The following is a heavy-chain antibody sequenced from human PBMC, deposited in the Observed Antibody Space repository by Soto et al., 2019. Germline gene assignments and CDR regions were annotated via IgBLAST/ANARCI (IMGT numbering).Heavy chain of an antibody. D-gene: IGHD3-22*01. CDR3: AKDNLQTNYDSSGYCDP. J-gene: IGHJ5*02. CDR2: ISGSGFST. CDR1: GFAFSNYA. V-gene: IGHV3-23*01. Sequence: EVQLLESGGGLVQPGGSLRLSCAASGFAFSNYAISWVRQAPGKGLEWVSAISGSGFSTYYADSVKARFTISRDNSNNTLYLQMNNLRAEDTAVYYCAKDNLQTNYDSSGYCDPWGQGTLVTVSS.